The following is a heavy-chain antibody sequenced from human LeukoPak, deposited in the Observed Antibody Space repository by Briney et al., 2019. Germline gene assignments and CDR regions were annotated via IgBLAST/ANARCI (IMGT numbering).Heavy chain of an antibody. D-gene: IGHD3-22*01. Sequence: GGSLRLSCAASGFTFSSYAMSWVRQAPAKGLEWVSAISGSGGSTYYADSVKGRFTISRDNSKNTLYLQMNSLRAEDTAVYYCAKDLDLYYYDSSGYERAFDIWGQGTMVTVSS. CDR1: GFTFSSYA. J-gene: IGHJ3*02. CDR3: AKDLDLYYYDSSGYERAFDI. V-gene: IGHV3-23*01. CDR2: ISGSGGST.